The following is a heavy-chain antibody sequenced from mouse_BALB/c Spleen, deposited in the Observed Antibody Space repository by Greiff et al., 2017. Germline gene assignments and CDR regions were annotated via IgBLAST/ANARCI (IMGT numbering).Heavy chain of an antibody. CDR1: GFTFSSFG. Sequence: EVQVVESGGGLVQPGGSRKLSCAASGFTFSSFGMHWVRQAPEKGLEWVAYISSGSSTIYYADTVKGRFTISRDNPKNTLFLQMTSLRSEDTAMYYCARRAITTVVDFDYWGQGTTLTVSS. J-gene: IGHJ2*01. D-gene: IGHD1-1*01. CDR3: ARRAITTVVDFDY. V-gene: IGHV5-17*02. CDR2: ISSGSSTI.